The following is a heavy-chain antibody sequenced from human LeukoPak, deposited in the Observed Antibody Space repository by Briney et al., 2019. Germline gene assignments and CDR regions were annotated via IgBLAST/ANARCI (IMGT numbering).Heavy chain of an antibody. CDR2: INHSGST. V-gene: IGHV4-34*01. J-gene: IGHJ5*02. D-gene: IGHD3-22*01. CDR1: GGSFSGYY. CDR3: ARGRKYYDSDGPNWFDP. Sequence: SETLSLTCAVYGGSFSGYYWSWIRQPPGKGLEWIGEINHSGSTNYNPSLKSRVTISVDTSKNQFSLKLSSVTAADTAVYYCARGRKYYDSDGPNWFDPWGQGTLVTVSS.